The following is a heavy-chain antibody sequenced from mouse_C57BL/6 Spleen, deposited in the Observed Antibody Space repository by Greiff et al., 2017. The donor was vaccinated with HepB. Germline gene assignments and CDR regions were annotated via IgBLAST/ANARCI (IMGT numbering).Heavy chain of an antibody. Sequence: EVQLQQSGPELVKPGASVKMSCKASGYTFTDYNMHWVKQSHGKSLEWIGYINPNNGGTSYNQKFKGKATLTVNKSSSTAYMELRSLTSEDSAVYYCASDGSSYRYFDVWGTGTTVTVSS. CDR1: GYTFTDYN. J-gene: IGHJ1*03. D-gene: IGHD1-1*01. CDR2: INPNNGGT. CDR3: ASDGSSYRYFDV. V-gene: IGHV1-22*01.